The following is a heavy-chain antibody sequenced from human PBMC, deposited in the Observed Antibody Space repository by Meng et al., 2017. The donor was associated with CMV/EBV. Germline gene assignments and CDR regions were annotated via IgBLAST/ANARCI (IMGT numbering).Heavy chain of an antibody. J-gene: IGHJ6*02. Sequence: ASVKVSCKASGYSFSTFGITWVRQAPGQGLEWMGWISDHSRNTNYARKVEGRVTMTTDASTTTAYMDLRDLRFDDTAVYYCARARVDDVLTGYLPQGDVYYYGMDVWGLGTTVTVSS. CDR2: ISDHSRNT. V-gene: IGHV1-18*01. CDR1: GYSFSTFG. D-gene: IGHD3-9*01. CDR3: ARARVDDVLTGYLPQGDVYYYGMDV.